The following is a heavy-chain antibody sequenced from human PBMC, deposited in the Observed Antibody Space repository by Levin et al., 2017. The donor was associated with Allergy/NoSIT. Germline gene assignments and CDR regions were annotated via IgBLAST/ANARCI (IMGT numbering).Heavy chain of an antibody. CDR3: ARDIPPAY. CDR2: VFHTDST. CDR1: GGSISSGGYS. V-gene: IGHV4-30-2*01. Sequence: SETLSLTCAVSGGSISSGGYSWTWIRQPPGKGLEWIGYVFHTDSTFYNPSLKSRVTISLDTSKNQFSLKLTSVTAADTAVYYCARDIPPAYWGQGILVTVSS. J-gene: IGHJ4*02.